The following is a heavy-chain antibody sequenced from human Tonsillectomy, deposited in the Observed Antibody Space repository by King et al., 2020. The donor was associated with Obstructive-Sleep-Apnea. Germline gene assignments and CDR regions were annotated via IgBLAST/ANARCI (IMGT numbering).Heavy chain of an antibody. D-gene: IGHD2-15*01. CDR2: IYYSGST. Sequence: QLQESGPGLVKPSETLSLTCTVSGGSISTYYWSWIRQPPGKGLGWVGYIYYSGSTNYNPSLKSQVTMSVDTSKNQFSLKLGSVTAADTAVYFCASGGHCSGGNCYFYYWGQGILVTVSS. V-gene: IGHV4-59*01. J-gene: IGHJ4*02. CDR1: GGSISTYY. CDR3: ASGGHCSGGNCYFYY.